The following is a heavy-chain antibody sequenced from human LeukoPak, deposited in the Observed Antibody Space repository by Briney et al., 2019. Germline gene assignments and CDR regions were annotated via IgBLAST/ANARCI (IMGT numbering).Heavy chain of an antibody. CDR2: IIPILGIA. CDR3: ARDRKRLVAAGDY. D-gene: IGHD2-15*01. V-gene: IGHV1-69*04. J-gene: IGHJ4*02. Sequence: SVKVSCKASGGTFSSYAISWVRQAPGQGLEWMGRIIPILGIANYAQKLQGRVTMTTDTSTSTAYMELRRLRYDDTAVYYCARDRKRLVAAGDYWGQGNLVTVS. CDR1: GGTFSSYA.